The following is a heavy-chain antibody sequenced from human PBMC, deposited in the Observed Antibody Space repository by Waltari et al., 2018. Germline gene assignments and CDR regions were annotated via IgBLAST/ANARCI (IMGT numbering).Heavy chain of an antibody. D-gene: IGHD5-12*01. J-gene: IGHJ6*03. V-gene: IGHV3-23*04. CDR2: ISGSGGST. CDR3: HATIDYYYYYIDV. CDR1: GFTFSSYA. Sequence: EVQLVESGGGLVQPGGSLRLSCAASGFTFSSYAMSWVRQAPGKGLEWVSAISGSGGSTYYADSVKGRFTISRDNSKNTLYLQMNSLRAEDTAVYYCHATIDYYYYYIDVWGKGTTVTVSS.